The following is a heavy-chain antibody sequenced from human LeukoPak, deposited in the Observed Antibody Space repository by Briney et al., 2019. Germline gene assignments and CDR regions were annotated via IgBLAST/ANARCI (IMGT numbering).Heavy chain of an antibody. D-gene: IGHD3-10*01. J-gene: IGHJ6*02. Sequence: ASVKVSCKASGYTFTSYGISWVRQAPGQGLEWMGWISANNGDTDYPPKLQDRVTMTTDTYTSTAYMELRSLRSEDTAVYYCARVVRRDYYYGMDVWGQGTTVTVSS. V-gene: IGHV1-18*01. CDR3: ARVVRRDYYYGMDV. CDR1: GYTFTSYG. CDR2: ISANNGDT.